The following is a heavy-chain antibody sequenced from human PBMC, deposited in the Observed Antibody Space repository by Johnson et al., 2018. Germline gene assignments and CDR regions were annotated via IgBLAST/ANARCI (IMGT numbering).Heavy chain of an antibody. Sequence: VQLVQSGGGLVQPGGSRRLSCAASGFTFSRYWMTWVRQAPGKGLEWVANIKQDGSEKYYVASVKGRFTISRNNARNSLSLQMHSLRAEDTAVYYCAKAATQPYYYVMDVWGQGTTVTVSS. CDR1: GFTFSRYW. J-gene: IGHJ6*02. CDR3: AKAATQPYYYVMDV. V-gene: IGHV3-7*03. D-gene: IGHD6-13*01. CDR2: IKQDGSEK.